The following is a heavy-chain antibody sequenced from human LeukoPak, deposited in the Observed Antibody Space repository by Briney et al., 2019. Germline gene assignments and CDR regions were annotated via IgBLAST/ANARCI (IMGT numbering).Heavy chain of an antibody. D-gene: IGHD3-22*01. CDR2: INTKTGNP. V-gene: IGHV7-4-1*02. Sequence: ASVKVSCKASGYTFTSYYMHWVRQAPGQGLEWMGWINTKTGNPTYAQGFTGRFVFSLDTSVSTAYLQISSLKAEDTAVYYCARGHYDSRWGQGTLVTVSS. CDR3: ARGHYDSR. CDR1: GYTFTSYY. J-gene: IGHJ4*02.